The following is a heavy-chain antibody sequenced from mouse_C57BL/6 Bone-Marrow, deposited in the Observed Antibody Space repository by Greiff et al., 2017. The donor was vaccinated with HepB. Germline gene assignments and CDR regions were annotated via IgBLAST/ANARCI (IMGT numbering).Heavy chain of an antibody. D-gene: IGHD1-1*01. Sequence: EVKLVESGPGLVKPSQSLSLTCSVTGYSITSGYYWNWIRQFPGKKLEWMGYISYDGSNNYNPSLKNRISITRDTTKNQFFLKLNSVTTEDTATYYCARDYYGSSYYFDYWGQGTTLTVSS. V-gene: IGHV3-6*01. CDR2: ISYDGSN. CDR1: GYSITSGYY. CDR3: ARDYYGSSYYFDY. J-gene: IGHJ2*01.